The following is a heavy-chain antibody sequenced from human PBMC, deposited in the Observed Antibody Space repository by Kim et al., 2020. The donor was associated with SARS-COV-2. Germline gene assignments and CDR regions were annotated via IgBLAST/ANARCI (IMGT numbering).Heavy chain of an antibody. J-gene: IGHJ4*02. V-gene: IGHV1-18*01. CDR3: LLVTITIFGVPGGVY. CDR2: ISAYNGNT. Sequence: ASVKVSCKASGYTFTSYGISWVRQAPGQGLEWMGWISAYNGNTNYAQKLQGRVTMTTDTSTSTAYMELRSLRSDDTAVYYCLLVTITIFGVPGGVYWGQGTLVTVSS. CDR1: GYTFTSYG. D-gene: IGHD3-3*01.